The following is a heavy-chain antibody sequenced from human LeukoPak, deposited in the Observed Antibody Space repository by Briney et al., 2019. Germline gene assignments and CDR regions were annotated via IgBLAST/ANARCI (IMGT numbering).Heavy chain of an antibody. CDR2: INHSGST. CDR3: ARESTQGTYYDILTGYYTWFDP. J-gene: IGHJ5*02. Sequence: SETLSLTCAVYGGSFSGYYWSWIRQPPGKGLEWIGEINHSGSTNYNPSLKSRVTISVDTSKNQFSLKLSSVTAADTAVYYCARESTQGTYYDILTGYYTWFDPWGQGTLVTVSS. V-gene: IGHV4-34*01. D-gene: IGHD3-9*01. CDR1: GGSFSGYY.